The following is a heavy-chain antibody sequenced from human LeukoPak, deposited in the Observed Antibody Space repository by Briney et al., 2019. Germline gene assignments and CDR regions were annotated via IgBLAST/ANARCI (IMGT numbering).Heavy chain of an antibody. CDR1: GGSISSYY. J-gene: IGHJ4*02. CDR2: IYYSGST. D-gene: IGHD6-19*01. V-gene: IGHV4-59*01. Sequence: PSETLSLTCTVSGGSISSYYWSWIRQPPGKGLEWIGYIYYSGSTNYNPSLKSRVTISVDTSKNQFSLKLSSVTAADTAVYYCARDQPYSCGWPYYFDYWGQGTLVTVSS. CDR3: ARDQPYSCGWPYYFDY.